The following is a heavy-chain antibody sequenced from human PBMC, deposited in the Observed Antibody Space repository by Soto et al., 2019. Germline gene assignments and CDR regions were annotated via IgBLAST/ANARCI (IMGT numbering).Heavy chain of an antibody. Sequence: GGSLRLSCAASGFTFSSYAMSWVRQAPGKGLEWVSAISGSGGSTYYADSVKGRFTISRDNAKNTLYLQMNSLRAEDTAVYYCASPHPFGIAAAGPRDYYYYYGMDVWGQGTTVTVSS. D-gene: IGHD6-13*01. CDR1: GFTFSSYA. J-gene: IGHJ6*02. CDR2: ISGSGGST. V-gene: IGHV3-23*01. CDR3: ASPHPFGIAAAGPRDYYYYYGMDV.